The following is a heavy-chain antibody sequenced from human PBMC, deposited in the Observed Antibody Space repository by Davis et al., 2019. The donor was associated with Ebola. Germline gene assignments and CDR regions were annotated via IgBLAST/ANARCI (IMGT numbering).Heavy chain of an antibody. CDR1: GGSISNYY. V-gene: IGHV4-59*01. J-gene: IGHJ5*02. Sequence: MPSETLSLTCTVSGGSISNYYWSWFRQPPGKGLEWIGYIYYSGNTNYNPSLKSRVTMSVDTSKNQFSLKLNSVTAADTAVYYCARKSGQFDPWGQGTLVTVSS. D-gene: IGHD3-3*01. CDR3: ARKSGQFDP. CDR2: IYYSGNT.